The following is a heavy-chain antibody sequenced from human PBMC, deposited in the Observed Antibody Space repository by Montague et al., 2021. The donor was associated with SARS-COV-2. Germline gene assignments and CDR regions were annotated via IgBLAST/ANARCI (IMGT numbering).Heavy chain of an antibody. D-gene: IGHD3-10*01. CDR3: AKDRWGVPGPLDPFDY. V-gene: IGHV3-23*01. Sequence: SLRLSCAASGFTFSSYAMSWVRQAPGKGLEWVSTFTGGSGGSTYYANSVKGRFTISRDSSKNTLYLQMNNLRAEDTAVYYCAKDRWGVPGPLDPFDYWGQGTLDTVSS. CDR2: FTGGSGGST. CDR1: GFTFSSYA. J-gene: IGHJ4*02.